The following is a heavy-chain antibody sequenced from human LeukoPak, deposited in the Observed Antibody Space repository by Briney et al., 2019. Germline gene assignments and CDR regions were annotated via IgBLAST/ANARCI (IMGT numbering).Heavy chain of an antibody. D-gene: IGHD3-3*01. Sequence: SETLSLTCTVSGGSITGYYWSWIRQPPGKGLEWIGYVSDSGSTNYNPSLKSRVTISEDTSKNQFSLDLSSVTAADTAVYFCARASTYYDFWRGLGYMDVWGKGTTVTVSS. J-gene: IGHJ6*03. CDR3: ARASTYYDFWRGLGYMDV. V-gene: IGHV4-59*01. CDR1: GGSITGYY. CDR2: VSDSGST.